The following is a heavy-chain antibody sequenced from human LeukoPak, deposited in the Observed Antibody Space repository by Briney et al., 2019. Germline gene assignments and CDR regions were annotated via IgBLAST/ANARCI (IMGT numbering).Heavy chain of an antibody. D-gene: IGHD2-2*02. CDR3: ARDDHIVVVPAAIEGTDLYYYGMDV. CDR1: GGTFSSYA. CDR2: IIPIFGTA. Sequence: GASVKVSCKASGGTFSSYAISWVRQAPGQGLEWMGGIIPIFGTANYAQKFQGRVTITADESTSTAYMELSSLRSEDTAVYYCARDDHIVVVPAAIEGTDLYYYGMDVWGQGTTVTVSS. J-gene: IGHJ6*02. V-gene: IGHV1-69*13.